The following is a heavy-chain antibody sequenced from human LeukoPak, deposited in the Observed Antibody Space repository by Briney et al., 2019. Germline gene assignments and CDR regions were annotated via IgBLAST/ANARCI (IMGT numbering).Heavy chain of an antibody. CDR1: GGSISSTNYY. CDR2: VYYTGST. CDR3: AVPGPYYTNYGMDV. V-gene: IGHV4-39*01. Sequence: SETLSLACTVSGGSISSTNYYWGWIRQPPGKGLEWIGNVYYTGSTYYNTSLKSRVTISVDTSKNQFSLRLSSVTAADTAVYYCAVPGPYYTNYGMDVWGQGTTVTVSS. J-gene: IGHJ6*02.